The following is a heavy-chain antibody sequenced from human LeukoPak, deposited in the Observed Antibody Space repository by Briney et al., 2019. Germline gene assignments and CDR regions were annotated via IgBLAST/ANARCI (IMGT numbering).Heavy chain of an antibody. Sequence: SETLSLTCTVSGGSISTYYWSWIRQPPGKGLEWIGYIYYSGSSGTTSYNPSLKSRLTISVDTSRSQFSLKLSSVTAADTAVYYCARLRRSDYDILTGYSRGFDYWGQGTLVTVSS. CDR1: GGSISTYY. CDR3: ARLRRSDYDILTGYSRGFDY. CDR2: IYYSGSSGTT. D-gene: IGHD3-9*01. J-gene: IGHJ4*02. V-gene: IGHV4-59*08.